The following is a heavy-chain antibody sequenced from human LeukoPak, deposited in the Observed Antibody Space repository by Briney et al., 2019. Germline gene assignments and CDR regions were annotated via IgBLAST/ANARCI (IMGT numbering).Heavy chain of an antibody. CDR3: ARDRRGYGDYVSY. Sequence: SETLSLTCTVSGYSINSGYYWGWIRQPPGKGLEWIGSIYYSGSTYYNPSLKSRVTISVDTSKNQFSLKLSSVTAADTAVYYCARDRRGYGDYVSYWGQGTLVTVSS. J-gene: IGHJ1*01. CDR1: GYSINSGYY. CDR2: IYYSGST. V-gene: IGHV4-38-2*02. D-gene: IGHD4-17*01.